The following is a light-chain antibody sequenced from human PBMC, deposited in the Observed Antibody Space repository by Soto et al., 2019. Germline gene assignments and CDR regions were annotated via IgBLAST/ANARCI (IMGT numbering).Light chain of an antibody. CDR1: QSISSW. CDR3: QQYNSYSPWT. V-gene: IGKV1-5*03. CDR2: KAS. Sequence: DIPMTQSPSTLSASVGDRVTITCRASQSISSWLAWYQQKPGKAPKLLIYKASSLESGVPSRFSGSGSGTEFTLTISSLQPDDFATYSCQQYNSYSPWTCGQGTKVEIK. J-gene: IGKJ1*01.